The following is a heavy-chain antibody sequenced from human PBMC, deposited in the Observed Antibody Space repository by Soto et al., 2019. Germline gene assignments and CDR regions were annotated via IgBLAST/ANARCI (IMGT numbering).Heavy chain of an antibody. V-gene: IGHV3-23*01. J-gene: IGHJ3*02. CDR1: GFTFSTYV. D-gene: IGHD3-10*01. CDR3: AKDGYDYGSGSYGAFDI. CDR2: IGGSGGRT. Sequence: EVQLLESGGGSVQPGGSLRLSCAASGFTFSTYVMSWVRQAPGKGLEWVSGIGGSGGRTYYADSVKGRFTISRDNSKNTLSVQMNSLRAEDTAVYYCAKDGYDYGSGSYGAFDIWGQGTMVTVSS.